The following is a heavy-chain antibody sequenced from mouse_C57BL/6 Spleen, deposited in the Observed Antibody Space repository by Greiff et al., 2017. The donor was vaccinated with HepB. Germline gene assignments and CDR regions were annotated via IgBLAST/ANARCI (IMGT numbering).Heavy chain of an antibody. CDR2: ISSGGDYI. CDR3: TRDSHYYGSSSWFAY. Sequence: EVHLVESGEGLVKPGGSLKLSCAASGFTFSSYAMSWVRQTPEKRLEWVAYISSGGDYIYYADTVKGRFTISRDNARNTLYLQMSSLKSEDTAMYYCTRDSHYYGSSSWFAYWGQGTLVTVSA. V-gene: IGHV5-9-1*02. CDR1: GFTFSSYA. D-gene: IGHD1-1*01. J-gene: IGHJ3*01.